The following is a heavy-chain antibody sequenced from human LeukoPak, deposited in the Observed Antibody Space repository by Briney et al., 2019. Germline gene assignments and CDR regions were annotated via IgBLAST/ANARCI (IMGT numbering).Heavy chain of an antibody. CDR3: AKDGALGSIAAPGDFQH. CDR2: IRYDGSNK. D-gene: IGHD6-6*01. V-gene: IGHV3-30*02. J-gene: IGHJ1*01. CDR1: GFTFSSYG. Sequence: GGSLRLSCAASGFTFSSYGMHWVRQAPGKGLEWVAFIRYDGSNKYYADSVKGRFTISRDNSKNTLYLQMNSLRAEDTAVYYCAKDGALGSIAAPGDFQHWGQGTLVTVSS.